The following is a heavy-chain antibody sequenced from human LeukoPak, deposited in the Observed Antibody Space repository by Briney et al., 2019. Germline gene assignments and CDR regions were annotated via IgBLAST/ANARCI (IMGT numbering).Heavy chain of an antibody. J-gene: IGHJ6*02. V-gene: IGHV1-18*01. CDR2: ISAYNGNT. D-gene: IGHD3-3*01. CDR3: ARVGRFLEWPQQRGYGMDV. CDR1: GYTFTSYG. Sequence: ASVKVSCKASGYTFTSYGISWVRQAPGQGLEWMGWISAYNGNTNYAQKLQGRVTMTTDTSTSTAYMELSSLRSEDTAVYYCARVGRFLEWPQQRGYGMDVWGQGTTVTVSS.